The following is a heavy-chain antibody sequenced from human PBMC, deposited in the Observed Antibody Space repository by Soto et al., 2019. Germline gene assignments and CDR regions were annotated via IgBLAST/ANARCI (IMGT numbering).Heavy chain of an antibody. CDR3: ARGPVGATTMTANDSGN. Sequence: SETLSLTCAVYGGSFSGYYWSWIRQPPGKGLEWIGEINHSGSTNYNPSLKSRVTISVDTSKNQFSLKLSSVTAADTAVYYCARGPVGATTMTANDSGNWGQGTLVTVSS. D-gene: IGHD1-26*01. CDR1: GGSFSGYY. J-gene: IGHJ4*02. CDR2: INHSGST. V-gene: IGHV4-34*01.